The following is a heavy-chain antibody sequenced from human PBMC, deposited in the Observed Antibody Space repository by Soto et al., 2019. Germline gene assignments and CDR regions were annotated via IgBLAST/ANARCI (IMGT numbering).Heavy chain of an antibody. D-gene: IGHD3-22*01. CDR1: GYTFTSYY. CDR2: INPSGGST. Sequence: GASVKVSCKASGYTFTSYYMHWVRQAPGQGLEWMGIINPSGGSTSYAQKFQGRVTMTRDTSISTTYMELSSLTSEDTAVYYCTRAPLGIIVAPDFWGQGTLVTVSS. CDR3: TRAPLGIIVAPDF. V-gene: IGHV1-46*01. J-gene: IGHJ4*02.